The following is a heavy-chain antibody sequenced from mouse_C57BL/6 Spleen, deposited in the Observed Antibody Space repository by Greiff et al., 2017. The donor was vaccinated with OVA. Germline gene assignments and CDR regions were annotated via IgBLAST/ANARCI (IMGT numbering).Heavy chain of an antibody. CDR1: GYTFTSYW. D-gene: IGHD1-1*01. CDR2: IHPNSGST. J-gene: IGHJ4*01. Sequence: VKLQQPGAELVKPGASVKLSCKASGYTFTSYWMHWVKQRPGQGLEWIGMIHPNSGSTNYNEKFKSKATLTVDKSSSTAYMQLSSLPSEDSAVYYCARGHYYGSSYDYAMDYWGQGTSVTVSS. V-gene: IGHV1-64*01. CDR3: ARGHYYGSSYDYAMDY.